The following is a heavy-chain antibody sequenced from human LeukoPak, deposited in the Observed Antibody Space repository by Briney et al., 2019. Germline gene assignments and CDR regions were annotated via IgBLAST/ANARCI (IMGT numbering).Heavy chain of an antibody. D-gene: IGHD3-9*01. CDR3: ARCQRYYDILTGYNYYYYGMDV. CDR2: IWYDGSNK. J-gene: IGHJ6*02. V-gene: IGHV3-33*01. Sequence: GGSLRLSCAASGFTFSSYGMHWVRQAPGKGLEWVAVIWYDGSNKYYADSVKGRFTISRDNSKNTLYLQMNSLRAEDTAVYYCARCQRYYDILTGYNYYYYGMDVWGQGTTVTVSS. CDR1: GFTFSSYG.